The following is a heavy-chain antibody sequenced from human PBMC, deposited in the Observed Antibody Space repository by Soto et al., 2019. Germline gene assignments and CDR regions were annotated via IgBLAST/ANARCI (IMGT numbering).Heavy chain of an antibody. CDR3: ARGGSSRWYDWFDP. V-gene: IGHV4-4*07. CDR2: IYARGST. J-gene: IGHJ5*02. Sequence: QVQLQESGPGLVKPSETLSLTCTVSGGSISSYYWSWIRQPAGKGLEWIGRIYARGSTNYNPSLKSRVTMAVDTSKNQCSLKLSSVTVAGTAVYYCARGGSSRWYDWFDPWGQGTLVTVSS. CDR1: GGSISSYY. D-gene: IGHD6-13*01.